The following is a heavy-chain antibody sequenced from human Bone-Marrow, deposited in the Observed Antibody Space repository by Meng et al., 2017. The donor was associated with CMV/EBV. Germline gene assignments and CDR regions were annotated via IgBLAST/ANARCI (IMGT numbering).Heavy chain of an antibody. V-gene: IGHV3-48*03. J-gene: IGHJ3*02. CDR2: ISSSGSTI. D-gene: IGHD2-2*01. CDR3: ASWTGYCSSTSCYYDAFDI. Sequence: GESLKISCAASGFTFSSYEMNWVRQAPGKGLEWVSYISSSGSTIYYADSVKGRFTISRDNAKNSLYLQMNSLRAEDTAVYYCASWTGYCSSTSCYYDAFDIWGQETMVTVSS. CDR1: GFTFSSYE.